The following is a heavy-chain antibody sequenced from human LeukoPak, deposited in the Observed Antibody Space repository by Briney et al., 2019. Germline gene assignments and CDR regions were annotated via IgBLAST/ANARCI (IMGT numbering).Heavy chain of an antibody. V-gene: IGHV4-39*01. CDR1: GGSISRSSYY. CDR2: ISDSGST. D-gene: IGHD3-10*01. Sequence: SETLSLTCIVPGGSISRSSYYWGWLRQPPGKGLEWIGTISDSGSTYYSPSLKSRVTISVDTSNNQFSLKLRFVTAADTAVYYCARQDIWFGELVVWGQGTTVTVSS. CDR3: ARQDIWFGELVV. J-gene: IGHJ6*02.